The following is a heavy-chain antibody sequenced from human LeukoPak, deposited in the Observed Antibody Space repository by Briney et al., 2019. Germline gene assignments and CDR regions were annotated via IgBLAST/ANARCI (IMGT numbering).Heavy chain of an antibody. CDR2: INPNSGGT. D-gene: IGHD2-15*01. Sequence: ASVKVSYKASGYTFTGYYMHWVRQAPGQGLEWMGWINPNSGGTNYAQKFQGRVTMTRDTSISTAYMELSRLRSDDTAVYDCARQRAGGYCSGGSCYNYYYYMDVWGKGTTVTISS. V-gene: IGHV1-2*02. J-gene: IGHJ6*03. CDR1: GYTFTGYY. CDR3: ARQRAGGYCSGGSCYNYYYYMDV.